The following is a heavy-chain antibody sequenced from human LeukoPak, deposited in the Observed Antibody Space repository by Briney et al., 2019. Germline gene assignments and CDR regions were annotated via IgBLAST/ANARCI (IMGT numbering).Heavy chain of an antibody. Sequence: SVKVSCKASGGTFSSYAISWVRQAPGQGLEWMGGIIPIFGTANYAQKFQGRVTITTDESTSTAYMELSSLRSEDTAVYYCAGKDSSGWSMTFDIWGQGTMVTVSS. D-gene: IGHD6-19*01. V-gene: IGHV1-69*05. CDR3: AGKDSSGWSMTFDI. CDR2: IIPIFGTA. J-gene: IGHJ3*02. CDR1: GGTFSSYA.